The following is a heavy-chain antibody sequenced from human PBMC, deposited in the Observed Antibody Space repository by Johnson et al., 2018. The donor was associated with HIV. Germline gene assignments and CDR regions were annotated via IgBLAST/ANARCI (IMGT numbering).Heavy chain of an antibody. CDR2: IKSKTDGGTT. CDR3: TTESVGYYDSSGYYSVGMGGAFDI. J-gene: IGHJ3*02. V-gene: IGHV3-15*01. D-gene: IGHD3-22*01. CDR1: GFTFSNAW. Sequence: VQLVESGRGVVQPGRSLKLSCGASGFTFSNAWMHWVRQAPGKGLEWVGRIKSKTDGGTTDYAAPVKGRFTISRDDSKNTLYLHMNSLKSEDTAVYYCTTESVGYYDSSGYYSVGMGGAFDIWGQGTMVTVSS.